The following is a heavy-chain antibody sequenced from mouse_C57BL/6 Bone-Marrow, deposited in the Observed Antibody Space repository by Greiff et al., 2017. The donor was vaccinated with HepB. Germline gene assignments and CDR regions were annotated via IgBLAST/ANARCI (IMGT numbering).Heavy chain of an antibody. CDR2: FYPGSGSI. CDR1: GYTFTEYT. Sequence: QVQLQQSGAELVKPGASVKLSCKASGYTFTEYTIHWVKQRSGQGLEWIGWFYPGSGSIKYNEKFKDKATLTADKSSSTVYMELSRLTSEDSAVYFCARHEDRDYGSSYYALAYWGKGTSVTAAS. CDR3: ARHEDRDYGSSYYALAY. D-gene: IGHD1-1*01. V-gene: IGHV1-62-2*01. J-gene: IGHJ4*01.